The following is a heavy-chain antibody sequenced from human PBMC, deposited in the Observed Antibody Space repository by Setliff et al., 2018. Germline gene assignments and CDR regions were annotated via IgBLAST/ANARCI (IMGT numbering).Heavy chain of an antibody. CDR1: GFNFHDFA. CDR2: IKQDGSDK. D-gene: IGHD2-2*01. J-gene: IGHJ6*03. CDR3: ARVMMDCSSVTCNYYMDF. V-gene: IGHV3-7*01. Sequence: GGSLRLSCTTSGFNFHDFAMSWVRQAPGKGLEWVANIKQDGSDKYYVDSVKGRFTISRDNAKSSLYLQMNGLRAEDTALYYCARVMMDCSSVTCNYYMDFWGKGTTVTVSS.